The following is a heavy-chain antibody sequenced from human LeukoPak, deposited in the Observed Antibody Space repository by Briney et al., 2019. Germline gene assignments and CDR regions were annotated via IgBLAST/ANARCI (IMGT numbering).Heavy chain of an antibody. CDR3: SLGYCSSTSCYGIHYYYYYGMDV. Sequence: SVKVSCKASGGTFRTYAISWVRQAPGQGLEWMGGIIPIFGTANYAQKFQGRVTITADESTSAAYMELSSLRSEDTAVYYCSLGYCSSTSCYGIHYYYYYGMDVWGQGTTVTVSS. J-gene: IGHJ6*02. CDR1: GGTFRTYA. V-gene: IGHV1-69*13. D-gene: IGHD2-2*01. CDR2: IIPIFGTA.